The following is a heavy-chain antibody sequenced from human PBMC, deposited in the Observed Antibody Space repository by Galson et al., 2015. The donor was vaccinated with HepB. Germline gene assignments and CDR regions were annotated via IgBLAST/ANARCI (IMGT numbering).Heavy chain of an antibody. D-gene: IGHD2-21*02. CDR1: GFIFRSYG. CDR3: ARDRTSGGDCLDH. CDR2: IYSDGSNK. J-gene: IGHJ4*02. V-gene: IGHV3-33*01. Sequence: SLRLSCAGSGFIFRSYGIHWVRQAPGKGLEWLAVIYSDGSNKYYADSVKGRFTISRDNPKNTQYLQMTSLRAEDTAVYYCARDRTSGGDCLDHWGQGTLVTVSS.